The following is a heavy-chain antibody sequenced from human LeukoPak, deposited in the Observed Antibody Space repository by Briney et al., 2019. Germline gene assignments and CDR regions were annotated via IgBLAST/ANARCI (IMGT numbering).Heavy chain of an antibody. V-gene: IGHV3-7*01. CDR3: ARDLGYYDSSGYYYTSRAFDI. Sequence: GGSLRLSCAASGFTFSSYWMSWVRQAPGKGLEWVANIKQDGSEKYYVDSVKGRFTISRDNAKNSLYLQMNSLRAEDTAVYYCARDLGYYDSSGYYYTSRAFDIWGQGTMVTVSS. CDR2: IKQDGSEK. CDR1: GFTFSSYW. D-gene: IGHD3-22*01. J-gene: IGHJ3*02.